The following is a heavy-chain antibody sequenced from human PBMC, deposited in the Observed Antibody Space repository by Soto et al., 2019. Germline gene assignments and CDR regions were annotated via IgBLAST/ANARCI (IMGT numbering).Heavy chain of an antibody. D-gene: IGHD1-26*01. CDR1: GFTFSSYA. Sequence: PGGSLRLSCAASGFTFSSYAMSWVRQAPGKGLEWVSAISGSGGSTYYADSVKGRFTISRDNSKNTLYLQMNSLRAEDTAVYYCAKDRILYRGTEMTVAFDIWGQGTMVTVSS. CDR2: ISGSGGST. J-gene: IGHJ3*02. CDR3: AKDRILYRGTEMTVAFDI. V-gene: IGHV3-23*01.